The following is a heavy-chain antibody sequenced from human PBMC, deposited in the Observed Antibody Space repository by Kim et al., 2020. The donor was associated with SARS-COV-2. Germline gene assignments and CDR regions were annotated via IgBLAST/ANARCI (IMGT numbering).Heavy chain of an antibody. Sequence: GGSLRLSCAASGFTFSDYYMSWVRQAPGKGLEWVSYISSTRYYTNYADSVKGRFTISRDNAKNSLYLQMNSLRAEDTAVYYCARHRMVVVPAAPRDAMDVWGQGTTVTVSS. J-gene: IGHJ6*02. CDR1: GFTFSDYY. CDR2: ISSTRYYT. CDR3: ARHRMVVVPAAPRDAMDV. V-gene: IGHV3-11*03. D-gene: IGHD2-2*01.